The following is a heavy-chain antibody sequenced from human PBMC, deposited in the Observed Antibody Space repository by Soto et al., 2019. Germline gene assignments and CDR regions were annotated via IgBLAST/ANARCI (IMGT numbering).Heavy chain of an antibody. CDR3: AKSSTYFDSPVYFDY. Sequence: EVQLVESGGGLVQPGRSLRLSCAASGFTFDDYAMHWVRQAPGKGLEWVSGISWNSGSIGYVDSVKGRFTISRDNAKNSLYLQMNSLRAEDTALYYCAKSSTYFDSPVYFDYWGQGTLVTVSS. CDR2: ISWNSGSI. J-gene: IGHJ4*02. D-gene: IGHD3-9*01. CDR1: GFTFDDYA. V-gene: IGHV3-9*01.